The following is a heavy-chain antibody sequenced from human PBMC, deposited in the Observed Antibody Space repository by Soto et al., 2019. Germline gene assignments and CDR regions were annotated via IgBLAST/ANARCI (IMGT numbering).Heavy chain of an antibody. CDR2: IIPILGIA. D-gene: IGHD2-8*01. Sequence: GASVKVSCKASGGTFSSYTISWVRQAPGRGLEWMGRIIPILGIANYAQKFQGRVTITADKSTSTAYMELNSLRAEDTAVYYCARSPGYGLYYFDYWGQGTLVTVSS. CDR3: ARSPGYGLYYFDY. J-gene: IGHJ4*02. CDR1: GGTFSSYT. V-gene: IGHV1-69*02.